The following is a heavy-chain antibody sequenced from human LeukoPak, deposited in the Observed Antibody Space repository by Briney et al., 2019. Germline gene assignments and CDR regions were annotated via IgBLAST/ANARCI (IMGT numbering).Heavy chain of an antibody. V-gene: IGHV3-7*03. CDR2: INQDGSVN. D-gene: IGHD3-16*01. J-gene: IGHJ6*02. CDR1: GVTLNSYW. CDR3: ARGGGLDV. Sequence: GGSLRLSCVASGVTLNSYWMTRVRQIPGKGLEWVANINQDGSVNYYVDSVKGRFTISRDNAKKSVFLQMSSLRAEDTAVYFCARGGGLDVWGQGATVAVSS.